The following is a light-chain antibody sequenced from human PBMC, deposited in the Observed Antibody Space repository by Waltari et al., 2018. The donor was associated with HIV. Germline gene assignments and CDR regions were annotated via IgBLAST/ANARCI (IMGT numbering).Light chain of an antibody. J-gene: IGKJ1*01. CDR1: QSVSNRY. CDR3: QQYGNSPQT. V-gene: IGKV3-20*01. CDR2: GAS. Sequence: IVLTQSPGTLSLSPGERATLSCRASQSVSNRYLAWYQQKPGQAPRLLIHGASRRATSIPDRFSGSGFGTDFTLTISRLEPEDFAVYYCQQYGNSPQTFGQGTKVEIK.